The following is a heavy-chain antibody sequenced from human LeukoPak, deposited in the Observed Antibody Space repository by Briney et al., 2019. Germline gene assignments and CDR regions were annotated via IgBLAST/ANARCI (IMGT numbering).Heavy chain of an antibody. Sequence: GASVKVSCKASGYTFTSYDINWVRQATGQGLEWMGWMNPNSGNTGYAQKFQGRVTMTRNTSISTAYMELSSLRSEDTAVYYCARAKGQWGIVVGFDPWDQGTLVTVSS. J-gene: IGHJ5*02. V-gene: IGHV1-8*01. CDR2: MNPNSGNT. D-gene: IGHD2-15*01. CDR3: ARAKGQWGIVVGFDP. CDR1: GYTFTSYD.